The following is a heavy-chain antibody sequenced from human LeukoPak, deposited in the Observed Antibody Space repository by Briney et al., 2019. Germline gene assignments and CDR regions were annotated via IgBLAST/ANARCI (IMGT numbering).Heavy chain of an antibody. Sequence: PSETLSLTCTVSDGSFSNYYWGWVRQPPGKGLEWIAYVFYSGSTNYNPSLKSRATISVDTSRNQFSLKLNSVTAADTAVYYGARAIGSGVTILGMAQIYFGYWGQGTLVTVSS. D-gene: IGHD3-3*01. V-gene: IGHV4-59*01. CDR2: VFYSGST. CDR1: DGSFSNYY. J-gene: IGHJ4*02. CDR3: ARAIGSGVTILGMAQIYFGY.